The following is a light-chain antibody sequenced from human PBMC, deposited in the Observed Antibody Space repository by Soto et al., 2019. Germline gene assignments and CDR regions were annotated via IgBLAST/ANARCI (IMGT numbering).Light chain of an antibody. CDR3: QQDNNWPPYT. Sequence: EIVMTQSPATLSVSQGARATLSCRASQRISNNLAWYQQKAGQAPRLLIYGASTRATGIPARFSVSGSETEFTLTISSLQSEDFAVYYCQQDNNWPPYTFGQGTKLEIK. CDR2: GAS. V-gene: IGKV3-15*01. J-gene: IGKJ2*01. CDR1: QRISNN.